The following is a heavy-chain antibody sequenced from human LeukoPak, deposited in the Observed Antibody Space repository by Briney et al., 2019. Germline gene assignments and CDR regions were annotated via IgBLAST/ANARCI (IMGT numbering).Heavy chain of an antibody. CDR3: ARASRLVSTYYFDY. D-gene: IGHD5/OR15-5a*01. CDR2: ISAYNGNT. J-gene: IGHJ4*02. CDR1: GYTFTSYG. V-gene: IGHV1-18*01. Sequence: ASVKVSCKASGYTFTSYGISWVQQAPGQGLEWMGWISAYNGNTNYAQKLQGRVTMTTDTSTSTAYMELRSLRSDDTAVYYCARASRLVSTYYFDYWGQGTLVTVSS.